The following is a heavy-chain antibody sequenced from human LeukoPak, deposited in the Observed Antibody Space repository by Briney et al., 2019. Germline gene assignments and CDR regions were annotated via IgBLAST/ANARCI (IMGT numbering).Heavy chain of an antibody. D-gene: IGHD4-17*01. J-gene: IGHJ4*02. Sequence: CRRPSCAASGLTLRSYGMHSVRHAPGKGLEWVAFIGYAVSNKYYADSVKGRFTISRDNSKNTLYLQMNSLRAEDTAVYYCAKDKDYGDYVFDYWGQGTLVTVSS. CDR3: AKDKDYGDYVFDY. CDR1: GLTLRSYG. CDR2: IGYAVSNK. V-gene: IGHV3-30*02.